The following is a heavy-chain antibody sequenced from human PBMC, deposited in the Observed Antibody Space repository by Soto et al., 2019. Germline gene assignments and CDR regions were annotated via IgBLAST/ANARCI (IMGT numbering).Heavy chain of an antibody. CDR3: ARIVPAAIIGWGYMDV. D-gene: IGHD2-2*02. V-gene: IGHV5-51*01. CDR2: IYPGDSDT. CDR1: GYSFTSYW. J-gene: IGHJ6*03. Sequence: GESLKISCKGSGYSFTSYWIGWVRQMPEKGLEWMGIIYPGDSDTRYSPSFQGQVTISADKSISTAYLQWSSLKASDTAMYYCARIVPAAIIGWGYMDVWGKGTTVTVSS.